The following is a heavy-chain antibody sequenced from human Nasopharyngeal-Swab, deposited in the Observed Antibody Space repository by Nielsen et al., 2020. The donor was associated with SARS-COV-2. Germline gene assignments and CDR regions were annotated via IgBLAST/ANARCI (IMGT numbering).Heavy chain of an antibody. J-gene: IGHJ4*02. CDR2: IKQDGSEK. V-gene: IGHV3-7*01. CDR1: GFTFSSYW. Sequence: GESLKISCAASGFTFSSYWMSWVRQAPGKGLEWVANIKQDGSEKYYVDSVKGRFTISRDNAKNPLYLQMNSLRAEDTAVYYCARGGSDVLRYFDWLFYFDYWGQGTLVTVSS. CDR3: ARGGSDVLRYFDWLFYFDY. D-gene: IGHD3-9*01.